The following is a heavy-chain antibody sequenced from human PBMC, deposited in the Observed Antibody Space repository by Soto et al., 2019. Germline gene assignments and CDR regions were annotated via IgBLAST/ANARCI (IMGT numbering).Heavy chain of an antibody. Sequence: PGGSLRLSCAASGFVFRNYAMHWVRQAPGKGLEWVAVISYDGSHNYYADSVKGRFTISRDNSKNTLYLQMSSLRAEDTAVYYRARDNYGDFYFDFWGQGTLVTVSS. CDR1: GFVFRNYA. D-gene: IGHD4-17*01. V-gene: IGHV3-30*04. CDR3: ARDNYGDFYFDF. J-gene: IGHJ4*02. CDR2: ISYDGSHN.